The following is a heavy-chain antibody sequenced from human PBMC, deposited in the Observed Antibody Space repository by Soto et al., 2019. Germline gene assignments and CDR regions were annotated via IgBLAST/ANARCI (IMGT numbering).Heavy chain of an antibody. D-gene: IGHD2-2*01. Sequence: QLQLQESGSGLVKPSQTLSLTCAVSGVSISSGGYSWSWIRQPPGKGLEWIGYMYHSGSTYYNQPLKSRVTISIDWSKNQFSLKLSSVPAADTAVYYCARVPDYWGQGILVTVAS. CDR2: MYHSGST. CDR1: GVSISSGGYS. J-gene: IGHJ4*02. V-gene: IGHV4-30-2*01. CDR3: ARVPDY.